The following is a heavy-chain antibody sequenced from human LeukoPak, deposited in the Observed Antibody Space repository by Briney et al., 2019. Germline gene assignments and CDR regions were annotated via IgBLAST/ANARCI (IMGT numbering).Heavy chain of an antibody. CDR3: ARLQGVSSSWSIGH. D-gene: IGHD6-13*01. V-gene: IGHV4-59*08. CDR1: GGSISSYY. J-gene: IGHJ4*02. Sequence: SETLSLTCTVSGGSISSYYWNWIRQPPGRGLEWIGYIYYSGSTNYNPSLKSRVTISVDTSKNQFSLKLSSVTAADTAVYYCARLQGVSSSWSIGHWGQGTLVTVSS. CDR2: IYYSGST.